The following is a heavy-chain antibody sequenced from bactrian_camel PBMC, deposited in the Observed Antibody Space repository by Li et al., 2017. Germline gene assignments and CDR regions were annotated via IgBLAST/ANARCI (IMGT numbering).Heavy chain of an antibody. CDR2: IMPDGAT. Sequence: HVQLVESGGNSVQAGNSLKLSCEASITISHGCGMAWYRQVPGKQREIVSTIMPDGATTYIDSVKGRFTISQDTLTNTIFLEMGSVKTEDTAIYYCAARRVGSMDCHRDSWSAGDFAVKGTQYYWGQGTQVTVS. D-gene: IGHD5*01. CDR1: ITISHGCG. CDR3: AARRVGSMDCHRDSWSAGDFAVKGTQYY. J-gene: IGHJ4*01. V-gene: IGHV3S53*01.